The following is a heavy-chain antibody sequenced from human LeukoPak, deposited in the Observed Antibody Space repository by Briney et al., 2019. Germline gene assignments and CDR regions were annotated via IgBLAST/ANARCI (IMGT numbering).Heavy chain of an antibody. Sequence: PSETLSLTCTVSGGPISSYYWSWIRQPAGKGLEWIGRIYTSGSTNYNPSLKSRVTMSVDTSKNQFSLKLSFVTAADTAVYYCARDRYDYGDFRDFDYWGQGTLVTVSS. V-gene: IGHV4-4*07. CDR1: GGPISSYY. D-gene: IGHD4-17*01. CDR2: IYTSGST. J-gene: IGHJ4*02. CDR3: ARDRYDYGDFRDFDY.